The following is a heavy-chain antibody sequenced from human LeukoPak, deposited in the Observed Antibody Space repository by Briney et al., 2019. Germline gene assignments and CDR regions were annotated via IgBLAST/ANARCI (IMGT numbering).Heavy chain of an antibody. D-gene: IGHD3-22*01. J-gene: IGHJ4*02. CDR3: TRGLDSRKLAY. CDR1: GASFSSGDQY. V-gene: IGHV4-31*03. Sequence: SQTLSLTCTVSGASFSSGDQYWNWIRQSPGQGLEWIGSIHASGRLYNNPALESRVTISINTSKNQFSPNLPSVTPADTAVYFCTRGLDSRKLAYWGQATLVTVSS. CDR2: IHASGRL.